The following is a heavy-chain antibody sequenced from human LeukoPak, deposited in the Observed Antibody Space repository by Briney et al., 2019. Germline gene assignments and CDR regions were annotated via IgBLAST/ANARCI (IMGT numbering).Heavy chain of an antibody. CDR3: AKEGLLWFGELFTNYYYMDV. J-gene: IGHJ6*03. D-gene: IGHD3-10*01. V-gene: IGHV3-48*03. CDR1: GFTFRSYE. Sequence: GGSLTLSCADSGFTFRSYEMNWVRQAPGKGLEWIAYLSSSGSAFSYADSVKGRFTISRDNSKNTLYLQMNSLRAEDTAVYYCAKEGLLWFGELFTNYYYMDVWGKGTTVTISS. CDR2: LSSSGSAF.